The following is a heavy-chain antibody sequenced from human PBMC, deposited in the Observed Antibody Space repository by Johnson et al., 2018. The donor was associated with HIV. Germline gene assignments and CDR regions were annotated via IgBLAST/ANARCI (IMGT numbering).Heavy chain of an antibody. Sequence: QVQLVESGGGLVQPGGSLRLSCAASGFNFNDNYMAWIRQAPGKGLEWVAFLWYDGSNKYYADSVEGRFTISRDDSKNTLYLQMNSLKTEDTAVYYCTTFYCGGECYAFDIWGQGTMVTVSS. J-gene: IGHJ3*02. CDR3: TTFYCGGECYAFDI. V-gene: IGHV3-33*08. CDR2: LWYDGSNK. CDR1: GFNFNDNY. D-gene: IGHD2-21*01.